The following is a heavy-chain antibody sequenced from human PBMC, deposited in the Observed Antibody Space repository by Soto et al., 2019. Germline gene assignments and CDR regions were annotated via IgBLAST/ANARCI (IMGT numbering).Heavy chain of an antibody. Sequence: ASVKVSCKASGYTFTSYAMHWVRQAPGQRLEWMGWINAGNGNTKYSQKFQGRVTITRDTSASTAYMELSSLRSEDTAVYYCAREYCGGDCYSSDAFDIWGQGTMVNVSS. D-gene: IGHD2-21*02. CDR1: GYTFTSYA. CDR3: AREYCGGDCYSSDAFDI. J-gene: IGHJ3*02. CDR2: INAGNGNT. V-gene: IGHV1-3*01.